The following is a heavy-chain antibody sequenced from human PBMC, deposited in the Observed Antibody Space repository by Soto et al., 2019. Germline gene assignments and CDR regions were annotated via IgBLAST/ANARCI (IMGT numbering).Heavy chain of an antibody. V-gene: IGHV4-39*01. J-gene: IGHJ5*02. D-gene: IGHD7-27*01. Sequence: SETLSLTCTVSGGSISSSSYYWGLIRQPPGKGLEWIGSIYYSGSTYYNPSLKSRVTISVDTSKNQFSLKLSSVTAADTAVYYCARCLYTPWGFDPWGQGTLVTVSS. CDR2: IYYSGST. CDR1: GGSISSSSYY. CDR3: ARCLYTPWGFDP.